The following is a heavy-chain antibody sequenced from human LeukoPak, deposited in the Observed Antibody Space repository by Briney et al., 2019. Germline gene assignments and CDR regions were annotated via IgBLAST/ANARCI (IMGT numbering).Heavy chain of an antibody. Sequence: PGKSLRLSCAASGFTFSSYGMHGVRQAPGKGLEWVAVTWYDGRNNYYAASVKGRFTISRDDSKTTVYLLMNSLRAEDTAVYYCAREVAPLYFHYGMDVWGEGTTVTVSS. CDR1: GFTFSSYG. CDR2: TWYDGRNN. V-gene: IGHV3-33*01. J-gene: IGHJ6*01. CDR3: AREVAPLYFHYGMDV. D-gene: IGHD2-21*01.